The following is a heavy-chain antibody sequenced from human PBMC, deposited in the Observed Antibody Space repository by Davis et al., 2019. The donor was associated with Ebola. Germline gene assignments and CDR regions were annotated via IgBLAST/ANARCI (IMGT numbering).Heavy chain of an antibody. V-gene: IGHV4-34*01. CDR2: INHSGST. D-gene: IGHD3-3*01. CDR3: ARDRVLRFLEWLLSGTYYYGMDV. CDR1: GGSFSGYY. J-gene: IGHJ6*02. Sequence: MPSETLSLTCAVYGGSFSGYYWSWIRQPPGKGLEWIGEINHSGSTNYNPSLKSRVTISVDTSKNQFSLKLSSVTAADTAVYYCARDRVLRFLEWLLSGTYYYGMDVWGQGTTVTVSS.